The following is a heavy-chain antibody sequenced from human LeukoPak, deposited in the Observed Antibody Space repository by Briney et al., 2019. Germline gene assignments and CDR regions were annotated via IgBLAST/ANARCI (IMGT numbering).Heavy chain of an antibody. V-gene: IGHV1-24*01. CDR3: ARGVPLGYCTYGVCYPPYYFDY. CDR1: GYTLTELS. Sequence: ASVKVSCKVSGYTLTELSMHWVRQAPGKGLEWMGGFDPEDGETIYAQKFQGRVTMTEDTSTDTAYMDLSGLSSEDTAVYYCARGVPLGYCTYGVCYPPYYFDYWGQGTLVTASS. D-gene: IGHD2-8*01. CDR2: FDPEDGET. J-gene: IGHJ4*02.